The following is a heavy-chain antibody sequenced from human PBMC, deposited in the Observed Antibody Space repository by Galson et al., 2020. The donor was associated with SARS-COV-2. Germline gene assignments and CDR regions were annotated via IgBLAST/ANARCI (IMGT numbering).Heavy chain of an antibody. CDR2: ISPSGDHI. V-gene: IGHV3-48*03. CDR3: VRRIRRQFDF. CDR1: GFIFSNYE. Sequence: GGSLRLSCADSGFIFSNYEMNWVRQTPDKGLEWISTISPSGDHIWSPDSVKGRFTISRDNARNLVFLQMSSLRAEDTALYYCVRRIRRQFDFWGQGTLVTVSS. J-gene: IGHJ4*02.